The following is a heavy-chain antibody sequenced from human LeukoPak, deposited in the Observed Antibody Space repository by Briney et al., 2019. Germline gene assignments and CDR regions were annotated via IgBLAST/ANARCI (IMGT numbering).Heavy chain of an antibody. Sequence: PSETLSLTCAVYGGSFSGYYWSWIRQPPGKGLEWIGEINHSGSTNYNPSLKSRVTISVDTSKNQFSLKLSSVTAADTAVYYCASLHPLSSDYYDSSGGDCWGQGTLVTVSS. D-gene: IGHD3-22*01. J-gene: IGHJ4*02. V-gene: IGHV4-34*01. CDR1: GGSFSGYY. CDR3: ASLHPLSSDYYDSSGGDC. CDR2: INHSGST.